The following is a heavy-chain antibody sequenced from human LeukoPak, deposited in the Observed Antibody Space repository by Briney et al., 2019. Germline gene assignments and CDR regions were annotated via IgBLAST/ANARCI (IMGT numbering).Heavy chain of an antibody. Sequence: GGSLRLSCAASGFTFSNYWLHWVRQAPGEGLEWVSYISTSSSIIYYADSVKGRFTISRDNAKNSLYLQMNSLRAEDTAVYYCARIGSPYSGSYSGVDYWGLGTLVTVSS. CDR2: ISTSSSII. V-gene: IGHV3-48*01. CDR3: ARIGSPYSGSYSGVDY. CDR1: GFTFSNYW. J-gene: IGHJ4*02. D-gene: IGHD1-26*01.